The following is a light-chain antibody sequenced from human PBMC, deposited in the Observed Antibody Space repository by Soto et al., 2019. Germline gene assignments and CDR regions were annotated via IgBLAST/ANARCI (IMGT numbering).Light chain of an antibody. CDR3: VLYMKGDIRV. V-gene: IGLV8-61*01. CDR1: SGSVSSRYY. CDR2: SGD. J-gene: IGLJ2*01. Sequence: QTVVTQEASLSVSPGGTVTLTCGFTSGSVSSRYYPSWYRQDPGQTPHTLIYSGDIRSSGVPDRFSGSILASKAALTITGAQADDESVYYCVLYMKGDIRVFGGGTKLTVL.